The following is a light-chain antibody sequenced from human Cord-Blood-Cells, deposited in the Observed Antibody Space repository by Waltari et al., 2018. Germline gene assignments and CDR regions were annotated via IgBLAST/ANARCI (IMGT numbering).Light chain of an antibody. Sequence: QSALTPTASVSGSPGQSITISCSGTSSDVGGYHYSSWYQQHPGKAPKLMIYDVSNRPSGVSNRFSGSKSGNTASLTITGLQAEDEADDYCSSYTSSSTDVFGTGTKVTVL. V-gene: IGLV2-14*03. CDR2: DVS. CDR1: SSDVGGYHY. J-gene: IGLJ1*01. CDR3: SSYTSSSTDV.